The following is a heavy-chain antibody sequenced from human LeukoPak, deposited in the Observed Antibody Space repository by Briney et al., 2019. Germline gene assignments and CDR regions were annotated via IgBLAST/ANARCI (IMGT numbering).Heavy chain of an antibody. D-gene: IGHD6-19*01. CDR1: GGSITGHY. CDR3: AKLGHSGGWYLGAFDI. V-gene: IGHV4-59*08. CDR2: TSYSRTT. Sequence: PSETLSLTCAVSGGSITGHYWNWIRQTPGMRLEWIGYTSYSRTTIYNSYFKGRATMSIDTSKDQLYLNLTSVTATDTAVYYCAKLGHSGGWYLGAFDIWGQGTTVIVSS. J-gene: IGHJ3*02.